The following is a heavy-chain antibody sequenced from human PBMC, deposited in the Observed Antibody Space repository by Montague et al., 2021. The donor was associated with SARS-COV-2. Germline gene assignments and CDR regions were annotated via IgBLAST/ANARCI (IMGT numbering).Heavy chain of an antibody. V-gene: IGHV3-23*03. CDR2: IYSGGSST. D-gene: IGHD3-22*01. CDR1: GFTFSSYA. J-gene: IGHJ4*02. Sequence: SLRLSCAASGFTFSSYAMSWVRQAPGKRLEWVSVIYSGGSSTYYADSVKGRFTISRDNSKNTLYLQMNSLRAEDTAVYYCAKSRGIRYDSSGYYYPLDYWGQGTLVTVSS. CDR3: AKSRGIRYDSSGYYYPLDY.